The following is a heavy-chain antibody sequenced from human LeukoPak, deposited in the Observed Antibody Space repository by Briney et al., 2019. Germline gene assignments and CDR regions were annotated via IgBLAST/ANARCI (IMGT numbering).Heavy chain of an antibody. Sequence: ASVKVSCKASGYTFTSYDINWVRQATGQGLEWMGRMNPNSGNTGYAQKFQGRVTMTRNTSISTAYMELSSLRSEDTAVYYCAGSDWGSDYYYGMDVWGQGTTVTVSS. J-gene: IGHJ6*02. CDR2: MNPNSGNT. CDR1: GYTFTSYD. CDR3: AGSDWGSDYYYGMDV. D-gene: IGHD7-27*01. V-gene: IGHV1-8*01.